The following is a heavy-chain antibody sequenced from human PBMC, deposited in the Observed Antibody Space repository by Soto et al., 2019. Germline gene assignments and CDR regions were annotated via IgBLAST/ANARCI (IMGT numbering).Heavy chain of an antibody. D-gene: IGHD3-10*01. CDR3: ARDLERFGEWGGMDV. CDR1: GFTFSSYG. V-gene: IGHV3-33*01. J-gene: IGHJ6*02. Sequence: QVQLVESGGGVVQPGRSLRLSCAASGFTFSSYGMHWVRQAPGKGLEWVAVIWYDGSNKYYADSVKGRFTISRDNSKNTLYLQMNSLRAEDTAVYYCARDLERFGEWGGMDVWGQGTTVTVSS. CDR2: IWYDGSNK.